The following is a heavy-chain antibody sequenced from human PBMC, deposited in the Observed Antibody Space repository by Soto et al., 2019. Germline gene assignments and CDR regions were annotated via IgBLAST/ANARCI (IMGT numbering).Heavy chain of an antibody. Sequence: QVQLVQSGAEVKKPGSSVKVSCKASGGTFSSYTISWVRQAPGQGLEWMGRIIPILGIANYAQKFQDRVTITADKSTSTAYMELSSLRSEDTAVYYCARGYSSSWFRFDYWGQGTLVTVSS. J-gene: IGHJ4*02. CDR3: ARGYSSSWFRFDY. V-gene: IGHV1-69*02. CDR2: IIPILGIA. CDR1: GGTFSSYT. D-gene: IGHD6-13*01.